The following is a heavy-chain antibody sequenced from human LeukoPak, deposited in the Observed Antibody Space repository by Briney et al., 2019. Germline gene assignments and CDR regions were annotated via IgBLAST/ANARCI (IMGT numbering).Heavy chain of an antibody. CDR2: ISSSGSTI. CDR1: GFTFSSYE. CDR3: AGGLAAAHYYYYMDV. J-gene: IGHJ6*03. V-gene: IGHV3-48*03. Sequence: GGSLRLSCAASGFTFSSYEMNWVRQAPGKGLEWVSYISSSGSTIYYTDSVKGRFTISRDNAKNSLYLQMNSLRAEDTAVYYCAGGLAAAHYYYYMDVWGNGTMVTVSS. D-gene: IGHD6-13*01.